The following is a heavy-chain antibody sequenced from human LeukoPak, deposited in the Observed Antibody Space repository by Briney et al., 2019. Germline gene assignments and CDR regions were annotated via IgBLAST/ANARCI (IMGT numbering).Heavy chain of an antibody. CDR3: ARSGITHASDY. CDR1: GFPLGALW. Sequence: GGSLRLPCSPSGFPLGALWMTWFRQPPAKGLEWAANLNEHGADTFYADSVRGCFTMSRDNAKNSLFLQMESLRVDDTAVYFCARSGITHASDYWGEGILVTVSS. V-gene: IGHV3-7*01. J-gene: IGHJ4*02. CDR2: LNEHGADT. D-gene: IGHD1-1*01.